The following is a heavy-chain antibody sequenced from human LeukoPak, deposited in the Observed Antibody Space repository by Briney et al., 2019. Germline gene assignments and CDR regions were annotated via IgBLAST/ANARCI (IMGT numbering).Heavy chain of an antibody. V-gene: IGHV1-2*02. Sequence: GASVKVSCKASGYTFTGYYMHWVRQAPGQGLEWMGWINPNSGGTNYAQKFQGRVTMTRDTSISTAYMELSRLRSDDTAVYYCARCHVDYDFWSGHVSPLDDWGQGALVTVSS. J-gene: IGHJ4*02. CDR2: INPNSGGT. D-gene: IGHD3-3*01. CDR1: GYTFTGYY. CDR3: ARCHVDYDFWSGHVSPLDD.